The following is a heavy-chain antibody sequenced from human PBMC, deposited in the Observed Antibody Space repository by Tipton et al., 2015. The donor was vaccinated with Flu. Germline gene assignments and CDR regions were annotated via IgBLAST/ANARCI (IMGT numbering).Heavy chain of an antibody. J-gene: IGHJ4*02. D-gene: IGHD5-18*01. CDR2: IYYSGCT. CDR1: GGSISSSSYY. CDR3: ARERDTGAYYFDY. V-gene: IGHV4-39*07. Sequence: TLSLTCTVYGGSISSSSYYWGWIRQPPGKGLEWIGSIYYSGCTYYNPSLKSRVTISVDTSKNQFSLKLSSVTAADTAVYYCARERDTGAYYFDYWGQGTLVTVSS.